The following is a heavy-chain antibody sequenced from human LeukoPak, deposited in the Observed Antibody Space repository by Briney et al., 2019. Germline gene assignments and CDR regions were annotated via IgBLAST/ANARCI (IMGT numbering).Heavy chain of an antibody. Sequence: SETLSLTCTVSGGSISSYYWSWIRQPAGKGLEWIGRIYTSGSTNYNPSLKSRVTMSVATSKNQFSLKLSSVTAADTAVYYCASSRGTFNWFDPWGQGTLVTVSS. CDR1: GGSISSYY. CDR3: ASSRGTFNWFDP. V-gene: IGHV4-4*07. D-gene: IGHD3-16*01. J-gene: IGHJ5*02. CDR2: IYTSGST.